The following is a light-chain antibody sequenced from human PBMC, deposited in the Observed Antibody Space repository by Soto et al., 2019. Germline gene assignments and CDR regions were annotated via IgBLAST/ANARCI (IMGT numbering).Light chain of an antibody. CDR3: QQYNDWPLT. J-gene: IGKJ1*01. V-gene: IGKV3-15*01. Sequence: EVVMTQSPASLSASPGERVTLSFRASQSVSSNLAWYQQKPGQAPSLLIYGAFTRATGIPARFSGTGSGTEFTLTISSLQSEDFALYYCQQYNDWPLTFGQGTKVDIK. CDR1: QSVSSN. CDR2: GAF.